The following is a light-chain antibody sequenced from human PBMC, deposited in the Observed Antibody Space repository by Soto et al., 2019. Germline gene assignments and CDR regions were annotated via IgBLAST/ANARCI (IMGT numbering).Light chain of an antibody. Sequence: QSALTQPASVSGSPGQSTTVSCTRTSSDVGDYSSVSWYQQHPGKAPKLIISDVTNRPSGVSNRFSGSKSGNTASLTISGLQAEDEADYYCSAYTSTITVAFGGGTKLTVL. CDR2: DVT. CDR3: SAYTSTITVA. CDR1: SSDVGDYSS. V-gene: IGLV2-14*01. J-gene: IGLJ2*01.